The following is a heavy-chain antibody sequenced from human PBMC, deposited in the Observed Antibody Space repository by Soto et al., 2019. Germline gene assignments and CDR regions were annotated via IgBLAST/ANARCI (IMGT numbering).Heavy chain of an antibody. D-gene: IGHD5-12*01. Sequence: SETLSLTCTVSGDCINSGDYYWSWIRQPPGKDLEWIGYIYYNEDTYYSPSLRSRVSISRDTSKNQFSLKLSSVTAADTAVYYCAAGGGLPRYYWGQGTLVTVSS. CDR2: IYYNEDT. CDR3: AAGGGLPRYY. V-gene: IGHV4-30-4*01. J-gene: IGHJ4*02. CDR1: GDCINSGDYY.